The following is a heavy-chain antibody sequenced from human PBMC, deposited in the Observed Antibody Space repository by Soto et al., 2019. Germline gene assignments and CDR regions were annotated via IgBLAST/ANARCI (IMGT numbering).Heavy chain of an antibody. Sequence: QVQLVQSGAEVKKPGASVKVSCKASGYTFTSYAMHWVRQAPGQRLEWMGWINAGNGNTKYSQKFQGRVTITRDTSASTAYMEMCILRSEDTAVYYCTRVSGWYYFDYWCQGTLVTVSS. CDR1: GYTFTSYA. D-gene: IGHD6-19*01. V-gene: IGHV1-3*01. CDR2: INAGNGNT. CDR3: TRVSGWYYFDY. J-gene: IGHJ4*02.